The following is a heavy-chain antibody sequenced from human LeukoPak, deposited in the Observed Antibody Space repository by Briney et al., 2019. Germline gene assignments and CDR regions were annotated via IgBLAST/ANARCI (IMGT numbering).Heavy chain of an antibody. D-gene: IGHD3-16*01. V-gene: IGHV3-74*01. CDR3: ARGSTFMDV. CDR1: GFTFSSYW. Sequence: GGSLRLSCAASGFTFSSYWMHWVCQGPGKGLVWVSRISSDGSSTTYADSVKGRFTISRDNAKNMVYLQMNSLRAEDTAVYYCARGSTFMDVWGKGTTVTVSS. CDR2: ISSDGSST. J-gene: IGHJ6*04.